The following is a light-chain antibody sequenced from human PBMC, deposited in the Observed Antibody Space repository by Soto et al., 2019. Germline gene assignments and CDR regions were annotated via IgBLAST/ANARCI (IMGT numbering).Light chain of an antibody. CDR3: QQYGNSPRT. Sequence: DIVLTQSPGTLSLSPGERATLSCRASQSVSSNFLAWYQQKPGQAPRLLISGASSRATGIPDRFSGSGSGTDFTLTISRLEPEDVAVYYCQQYGNSPRTFGQGTKVDIK. V-gene: IGKV3-20*01. CDR2: GAS. CDR1: QSVSSNF. J-gene: IGKJ1*01.